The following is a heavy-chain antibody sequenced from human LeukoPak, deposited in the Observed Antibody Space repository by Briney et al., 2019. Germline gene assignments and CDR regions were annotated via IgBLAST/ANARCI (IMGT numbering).Heavy chain of an antibody. CDR3: ARHGGYHSPIDY. V-gene: IGHV4-59*08. J-gene: IGHJ4*02. Sequence: SETLSLTCTVSAGSISNYYWSWIRQPPGQGREWIGYIYYTGSTNYNPSLKSRVSISVDTSKNQFSLKLSSVTAADTAVYYCARHGGYHSPIDYWGQGTLVTVSS. D-gene: IGHD3-22*01. CDR2: IYYTGST. CDR1: AGSISNYY.